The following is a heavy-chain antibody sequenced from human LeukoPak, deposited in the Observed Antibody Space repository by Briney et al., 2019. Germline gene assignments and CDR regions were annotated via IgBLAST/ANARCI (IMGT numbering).Heavy chain of an antibody. J-gene: IGHJ6*03. CDR1: GGSISSSSYY. V-gene: IGHV4-39*07. Sequence: KPSETLSLTCTVSGGSISSSSYYWGWIRQPPGKGLEWIGSIYYSGSTYYNPSLKSRVTISVDTSKNQFSLKLSSVTAADTAVYYCASTAYGGNSVWGYYYYMDVWGKGTTVTVSS. CDR3: ASTAYGGNSVWGYYYYMDV. D-gene: IGHD4-23*01. CDR2: IYYSGST.